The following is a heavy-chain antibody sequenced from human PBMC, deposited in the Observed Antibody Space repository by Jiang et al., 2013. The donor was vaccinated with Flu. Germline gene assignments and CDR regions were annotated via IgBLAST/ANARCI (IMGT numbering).Heavy chain of an antibody. CDR3: ARRSTTLMTVGPLDY. CDR1: GYSFTSYW. J-gene: IGHJ4*02. D-gene: IGHD4-11*01. CDR2: IYPSDSST. Sequence: KKPGDSLKISCKGSGYSFTSYWIAWVRQMPGKGLEWMAIIYPSDSSTKYSPSFQGQVTISADKSINTAYLQWSSLEASDTAIYYCARRSTTLMTVGPLDYWAREPWSPSPQ. V-gene: IGHV5-51*01.